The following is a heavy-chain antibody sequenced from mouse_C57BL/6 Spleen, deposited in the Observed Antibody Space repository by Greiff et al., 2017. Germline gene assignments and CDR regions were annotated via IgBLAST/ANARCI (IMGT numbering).Heavy chain of an antibody. D-gene: IGHD4-1*01. CDR2: IRNKANGYTT. Sequence: EVKLMESGGGLVQPGGSLSLSCAASGFTFTDYYMSWVRQPPGKALEWLGFIRNKANGYTTEYSASVKGRFTISRDNSQSILYLQMNALRAEDSATYYCARYRGVGRYVDYWGQGTTLTVSS. CDR3: ARYRGVGRYVDY. CDR1: GFTFTDYY. V-gene: IGHV7-3*01. J-gene: IGHJ2*01.